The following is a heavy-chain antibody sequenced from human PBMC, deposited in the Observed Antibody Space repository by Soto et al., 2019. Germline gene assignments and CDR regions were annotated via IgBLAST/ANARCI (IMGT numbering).Heavy chain of an antibody. V-gene: IGHV3-48*02. Sequence: GGSLRLSCAASGFTFSSYSMNWVRQAPGKGLEWVSCISSSSSTIYYADSVKGRFTISRDNAKNSLYLQMNSLRDEDTAVYYCARAEQLVYYYYGMDVWGQGTTVTVSS. CDR3: ARAEQLVYYYYGMDV. CDR1: GFTFSSYS. D-gene: IGHD6-6*01. CDR2: ISSSSSTI. J-gene: IGHJ6*02.